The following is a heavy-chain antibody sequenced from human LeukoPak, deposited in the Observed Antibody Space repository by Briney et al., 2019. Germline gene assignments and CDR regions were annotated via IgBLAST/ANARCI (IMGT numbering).Heavy chain of an antibody. CDR1: GFTFSSYS. V-gene: IGHV3-21*01. J-gene: IGHJ4*02. D-gene: IGHD5-24*01. CDR2: ISSSSSYI. CDR3: ASVPARWLQYDY. Sequence: KPGGSLRLSCAASGFTFSSYSMNWVRQAPGKGLEWVSSISSSSSYIYYADSVKGRFTISRDNAKNSLYLQMNSLRAEDTAVYYCASVPARWLQYDYWGQGTLVTVSS.